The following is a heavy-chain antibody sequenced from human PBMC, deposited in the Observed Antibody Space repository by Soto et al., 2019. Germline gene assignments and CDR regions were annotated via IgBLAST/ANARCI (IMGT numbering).Heavy chain of an antibody. J-gene: IGHJ5*02. Sequence: SEILSLTCTVSGGSISSSSYYWGWIRQPPGKGLEWIGSIYYSGSTYYNPSLKSRVTISVDTSKNQFSLKLSSVTAADTAVYYCARHPSSSSTFDPWGQGTLVTVSS. V-gene: IGHV4-39*01. CDR1: GGSISSSSYY. CDR3: ARHPSSSSTFDP. CDR2: IYYSGST. D-gene: IGHD6-13*01.